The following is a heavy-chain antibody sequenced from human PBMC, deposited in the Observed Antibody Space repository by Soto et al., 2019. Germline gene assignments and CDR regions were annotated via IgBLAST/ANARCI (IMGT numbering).Heavy chain of an antibody. CDR2: INPSGGST. CDR3: ARDGGFLTIFGVAQIRGSGMDV. J-gene: IGHJ6*02. CDR1: GYTFTSYS. Sequence: ASVKVSCKASGYTFTSYSMHWVRQAPGQGLKWMEKINPSGGSTSYAQKFQGRVTMTRDTSTSTVYMELSSLRSEDTAVYYCARDGGFLTIFGVAQIRGSGMDVWGQGTTVTVSS. V-gene: IGHV1-46*01. D-gene: IGHD3-3*01.